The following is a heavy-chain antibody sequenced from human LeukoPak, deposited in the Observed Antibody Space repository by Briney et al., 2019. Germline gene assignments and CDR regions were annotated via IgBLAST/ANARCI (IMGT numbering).Heavy chain of an antibody. CDR1: GFAFFSYG. D-gene: IGHD6-25*01. V-gene: IGHV3-30*18. CDR3: AKAKIAARGYFDY. Sequence: GGSLRPSCAASGFAFFSYGMHWVRQAPGKGLEWVAAISDDGSNKYYADSVKGRFTISRDNSKNALFLQMNSLRAEDTAVYFCAKAKIAARGYFDYWGQGTLVTVSS. J-gene: IGHJ4*02. CDR2: ISDDGSNK.